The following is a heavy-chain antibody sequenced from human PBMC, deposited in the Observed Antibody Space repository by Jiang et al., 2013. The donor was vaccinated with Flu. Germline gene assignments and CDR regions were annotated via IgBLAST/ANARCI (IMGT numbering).Heavy chain of an antibody. V-gene: IGHV5-10-1*01. CDR2: IDPSDSYT. J-gene: IGHJ3*02. CDR3: ARLGEVVYSSSNDAFDI. CDR1: GYSFTSYW. Sequence: GAEVKKPGESLRISCKGSGYSFTSYWISWVRQMPGKGLEWMGRIDPSDSYTNYSPSFQGHVTISADKSISTAYLQWSSLKASDTAMYYCARLGEVVYSSSNDAFDIWGQGTMVTVSS. D-gene: IGHD6-6*01.